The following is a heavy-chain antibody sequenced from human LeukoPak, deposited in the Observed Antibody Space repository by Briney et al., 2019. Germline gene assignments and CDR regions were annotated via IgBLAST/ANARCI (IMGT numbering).Heavy chain of an antibody. Sequence: SETLSLTCTVSGGSISSYYWGWIRQPPGKGLEWIGYIYYSGSTNYNPSLKSRVTISVDTSKNQFSLKLSSVTAADTAVYYCAREYYDILTGPFDYWGQGTLVTVSS. CDR1: GGSISSYY. CDR3: AREYYDILTGPFDY. J-gene: IGHJ4*02. CDR2: IYYSGST. V-gene: IGHV4-59*12. D-gene: IGHD3-9*01.